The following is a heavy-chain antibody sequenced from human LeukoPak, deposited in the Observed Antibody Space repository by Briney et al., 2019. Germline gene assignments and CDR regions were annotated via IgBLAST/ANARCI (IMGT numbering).Heavy chain of an antibody. CDR1: GSTVSSNY. CDR2: IYSGGST. J-gene: IGHJ4*02. D-gene: IGHD6-25*01. V-gene: IGHV3-66*01. Sequence: GGSLRLSCAASGSTVSSNYMSWVRQAPGKGLEWVSVIYSGGSTYYADSVKGRFTISRDNSKNTLYLQMNSLRAEDTAVYYCARASLKRLPYDYWGQGTLVTVSS. CDR3: ARASLKRLPYDY.